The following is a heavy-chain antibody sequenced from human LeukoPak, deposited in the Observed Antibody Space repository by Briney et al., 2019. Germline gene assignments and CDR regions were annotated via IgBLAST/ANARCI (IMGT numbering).Heavy chain of an antibody. CDR3: AKGYSFHFDY. J-gene: IGHJ4*02. D-gene: IGHD5-18*01. CDR1: GFTFNSYG. Sequence: GGSLRLSCAASGFTFNSYGMHWVRQAPGKGLEWVAFIRSDGTNKYYADSVKGRFTISKDNSKNTLYLQMNSLRPEDAAVYYCAKGYSFHFDYWGQGTLVTVSS. V-gene: IGHV3-30*02. CDR2: IRSDGTNK.